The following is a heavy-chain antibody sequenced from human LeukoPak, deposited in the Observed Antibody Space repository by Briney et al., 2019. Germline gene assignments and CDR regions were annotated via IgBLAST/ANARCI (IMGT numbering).Heavy chain of an antibody. J-gene: IGHJ4*02. CDR1: GGSISSYY. V-gene: IGHV4-59*01. D-gene: IGHD3-3*01. Sequence: SETLSLTCTVSGGSISSYYWSWIRQPPGKGLEWIGYIYYSGSTNYNPSLKSRVTISVDTSKNQFSLKLSSVTAADTAVYYCARATFLEWLSEGTFFDYWGQGTLVTVSS. CDR2: IYYSGST. CDR3: ARATFLEWLSEGTFFDY.